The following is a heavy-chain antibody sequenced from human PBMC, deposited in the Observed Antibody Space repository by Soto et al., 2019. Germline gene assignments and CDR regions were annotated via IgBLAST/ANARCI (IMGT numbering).Heavy chain of an antibody. CDR2: ISQDGRAT. D-gene: IGHD1-1*01. CDR1: GFTFDTFW. J-gene: IGHJ4*02. Sequence: EVQLVESGGDLVQPGGSLRLSCAASGFTFDTFWMSWVRQAPEKGLEWVAHISQDGRATYYVDSVKGRFIISRDNAENSLYLKMSSLRAEDTAVYYCVGWGSGSHWGQGALVSVSA. V-gene: IGHV3-7*01. CDR3: VGWGSGSH.